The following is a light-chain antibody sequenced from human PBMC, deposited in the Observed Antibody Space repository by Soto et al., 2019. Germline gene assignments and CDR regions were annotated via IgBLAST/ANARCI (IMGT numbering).Light chain of an antibody. CDR3: SLYTSSNNFDVL. J-gene: IGLJ2*01. V-gene: IGLV2-18*01. CDR2: EVS. CDR1: STDFVGYNR. Sequence: SALTQPPSVSGSPGQSVTISCTGTSTDFVGYNRVSWYQQPPGTAPKLMIYEVSKRPSGVPDRFSGSKSGNTASLTISGLQAADEADYYCSLYTSSNNFDVLFGGGTQLTVL.